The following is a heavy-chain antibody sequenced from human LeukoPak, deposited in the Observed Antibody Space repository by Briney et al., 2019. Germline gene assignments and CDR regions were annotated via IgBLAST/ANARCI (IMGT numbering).Heavy chain of an antibody. CDR1: GFTFSSYD. Sequence: GGSLRLSCAASGFTFSSYDMHWVRQATGKGLEWVSAIGTAGDTYYPGSVKGRYTISRENAKNSLYLQMNSLRAGDTAVYYCARASGWGYYDYVWGSYRSGAFDIWGQGTMVTVS. V-gene: IGHV3-13*01. CDR2: IGTAGDT. J-gene: IGHJ3*02. CDR3: ARASGWGYYDYVWGSYRSGAFDI. D-gene: IGHD3-16*02.